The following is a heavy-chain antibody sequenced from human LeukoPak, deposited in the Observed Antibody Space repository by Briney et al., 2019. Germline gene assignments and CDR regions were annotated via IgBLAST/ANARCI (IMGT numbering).Heavy chain of an antibody. CDR1: GFTFDDYG. D-gene: IGHD6-13*01. CDR3: ARHFPSSSWSPPGYWFDP. Sequence: GGSLRLSCAASGFTFDDYGMSWVRQAPGKGLEWVSGINWNGGSTGYADSVKGRFTISRDNAKNSLYLQMNSLRAEDTALYHCARHFPSSSWSPPGYWFDPWGQGTLVTVSP. CDR2: INWNGGST. J-gene: IGHJ5*02. V-gene: IGHV3-20*01.